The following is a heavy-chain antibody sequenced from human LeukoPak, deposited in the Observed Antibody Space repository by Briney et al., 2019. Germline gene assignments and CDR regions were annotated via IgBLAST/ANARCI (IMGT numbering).Heavy chain of an antibody. CDR3: ARGAAADHYYYYYYMDV. V-gene: IGHV3-48*01. CDR1: GFTFSSYS. D-gene: IGHD6-13*01. Sequence: GGSLRLSCAASGFTFSSYSMNWVRQAPGKGLEWVSYISSSSSTIYYADSVKGRFTISRDNAKNSLYLQMNSLRAEDTAVYYCARGAAADHYYYYYYMDVWGKGTTVTVSS. CDR2: ISSSSSTI. J-gene: IGHJ6*03.